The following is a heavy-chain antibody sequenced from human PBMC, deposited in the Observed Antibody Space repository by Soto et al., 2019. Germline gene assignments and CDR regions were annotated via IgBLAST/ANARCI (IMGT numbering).Heavy chain of an antibody. CDR1: GFTFSRSA. CDR2: ISYDGSNK. D-gene: IGHD6-19*01. Sequence: QVQLVESGGGVVQPGRSLRLSCAASGFTFSRSAMHWVRQAPGKGLEWVAVISYDGSNKYSLDSVKGRFTISRDNSKNTLYLQMNSLRAEDTAVYYCARDRVVAGIGEVDYWGQGTLVTVSS. J-gene: IGHJ4*02. V-gene: IGHV3-30-3*01. CDR3: ARDRVVAGIGEVDY.